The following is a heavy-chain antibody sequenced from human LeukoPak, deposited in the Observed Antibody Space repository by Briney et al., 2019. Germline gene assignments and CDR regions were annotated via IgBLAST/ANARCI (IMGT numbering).Heavy chain of an antibody. CDR1: GGSISTSSFY. Sequence: SETLSLTCSVSGGSISTSSFYWGWIRKPPGKGLEWVGSIYTGGSTYYNPSLESRVTISLDTSKNQFSLKLTSVTAADTAVYYCVRDLTGYSNTQFDPWGQGTLVTVSS. CDR2: IYTGGST. CDR3: VRDLTGYSNTQFDP. J-gene: IGHJ5*02. V-gene: IGHV4-39*07. D-gene: IGHD1-14*01.